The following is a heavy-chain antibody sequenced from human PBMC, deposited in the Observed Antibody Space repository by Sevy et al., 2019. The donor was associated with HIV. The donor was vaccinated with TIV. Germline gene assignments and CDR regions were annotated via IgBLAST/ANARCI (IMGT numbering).Heavy chain of an antibody. J-gene: IGHJ3*02. CDR3: ARETGIQGDAFDI. Sequence: ASVKVSCKASGGTFSSYAISWVRQAPGQGLEWMGGIIPIFGTANYAQKFQGRVTITADESTSTAYMELSSLRSEDTAVYYCARETGIQGDAFDIWGQGTMVTVSS. CDR2: IIPIFGTA. V-gene: IGHV1-69*13. CDR1: GGTFSSYA.